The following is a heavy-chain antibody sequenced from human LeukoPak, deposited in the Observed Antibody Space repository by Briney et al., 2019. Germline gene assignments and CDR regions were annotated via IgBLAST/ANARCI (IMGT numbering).Heavy chain of an antibody. D-gene: IGHD3-16*02. Sequence: PGGSLRLSCAASGFTFSSFWMTWVRQPPGNGLEWVANVKQDDSDRYYVDSVKGRFTVSRDNGKHSLYLQMNSLRAEDTAVYYCARVAHDYVWGSYRQYTFDIWGQGTTVTVSS. CDR1: GFTFSSFW. CDR3: ARVAHDYVWGSYRQYTFDI. V-gene: IGHV3-7*01. J-gene: IGHJ3*02. CDR2: VKQDDSDR.